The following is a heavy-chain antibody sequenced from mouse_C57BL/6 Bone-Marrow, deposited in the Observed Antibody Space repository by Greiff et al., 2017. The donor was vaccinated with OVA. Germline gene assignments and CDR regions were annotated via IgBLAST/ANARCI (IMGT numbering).Heavy chain of an antibody. J-gene: IGHJ1*03. V-gene: IGHV2-2*01. CDR1: GFSLTSYG. Sequence: QVQLKESGPGLVQPSQSLSITCTVSGFSLTSYGVHWVRQSPGKGLEWLGVIWSGGSTDYNAAFISRLSISKDNSKSQVFFKMNSLQADDTAIYCCARDGSRGYFDVWGTGTTVTVSS. CDR3: ARDGSRGYFDV. D-gene: IGHD1-1*01. CDR2: IWSGGST.